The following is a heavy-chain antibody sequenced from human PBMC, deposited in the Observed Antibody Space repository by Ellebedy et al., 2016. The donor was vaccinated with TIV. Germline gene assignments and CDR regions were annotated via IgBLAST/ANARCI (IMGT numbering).Heavy chain of an antibody. CDR1: GLRFSSYA. Sequence: GGSLRLSXAASGLRFSSYAMTWVRQAPGKGLEWVSAISGGGTVTFYAASVQGRFTISKDNSKNTVFLQMDSLRAEDSAVYYCAKDWALPTARGPMDVWGRGTTVTVSS. D-gene: IGHD2-21*02. V-gene: IGHV3-23*01. J-gene: IGHJ6*02. CDR2: ISGGGTVT. CDR3: AKDWALPTARGPMDV.